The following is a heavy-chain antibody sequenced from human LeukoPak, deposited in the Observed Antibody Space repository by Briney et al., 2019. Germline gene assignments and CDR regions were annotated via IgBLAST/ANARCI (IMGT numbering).Heavy chain of an antibody. V-gene: IGHV3-23*01. J-gene: IGHJ6*02. Sequence: GGSLRLSCAASGFTFSSYAMSWVRQAPGKGLEWVSAISGSGGSTYYADSVKGRFTISRDNSKNTLYLQMNSLRAEDTAVYYCVKTSSSWSYYGMDVWGQGTTVTVSS. D-gene: IGHD6-13*01. CDR1: GFTFSSYA. CDR3: VKTSSSWSYYGMDV. CDR2: ISGSGGST.